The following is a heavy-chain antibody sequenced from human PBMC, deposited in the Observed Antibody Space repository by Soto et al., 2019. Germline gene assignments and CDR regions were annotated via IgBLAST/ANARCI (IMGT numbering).Heavy chain of an antibody. Sequence: QLHLHESGPGLVKPSETLSLSCSVSGDSITRSGFYWAWIRRPPGKELEWIGSMYHTGSTYYKPSLESRLTMSEDTSKSQFSLRLTSMTAADAGVYFCARVRGGDTHVFDFWGQGARVTVSS. CDR1: GDSITRSGFY. CDR2: MYHTGST. V-gene: IGHV4-39*01. CDR3: ARVRGGDTHVFDF. D-gene: IGHD3-10*01. J-gene: IGHJ4*02.